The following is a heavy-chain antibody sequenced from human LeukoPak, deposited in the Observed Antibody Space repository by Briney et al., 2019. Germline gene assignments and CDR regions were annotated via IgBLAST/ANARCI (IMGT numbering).Heavy chain of an antibody. CDR2: FNHSGST. V-gene: IGHV4-34*01. Sequence: SETLSLTCAVYGGSFSGYYWSWIRQPPGKGLEWVGEFNHSGSTNYNPSLKSRVTISADTSKNQFSLKLSSVTAADTAVYYCARRSGPFGVVIKRSSHGPIGYWGQGTLVTVSS. D-gene: IGHD3-3*01. CDR1: GGSFSGYY. J-gene: IGHJ4*02. CDR3: ARRSGPFGVVIKRSSHGPIGY.